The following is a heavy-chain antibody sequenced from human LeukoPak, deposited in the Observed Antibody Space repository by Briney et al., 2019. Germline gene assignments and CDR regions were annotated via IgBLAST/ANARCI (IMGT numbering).Heavy chain of an antibody. CDR2: ISASGGGT. V-gene: IGHV3-23*01. D-gene: IGHD1-1*01. J-gene: IGHJ4*02. Sequence: PGGSLRLSCAASGFTFSSYAMNWVRQAPGKGLEWVSTISASGGGTYYADSVKGRFTISRDTSKNTLYLQMNSLRAEDTAVYYCANRLGRNDVPSDYWGQGTLVTVSS. CDR1: GFTFSSYA. CDR3: ANRLGRNDVPSDY.